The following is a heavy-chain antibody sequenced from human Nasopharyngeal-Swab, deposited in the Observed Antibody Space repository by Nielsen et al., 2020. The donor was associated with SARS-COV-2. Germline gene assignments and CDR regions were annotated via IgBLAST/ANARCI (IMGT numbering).Heavy chain of an antibody. V-gene: IGHV1-18*01. CDR1: GGTFSSYA. J-gene: IGHJ4*02. CDR2: ISAYNGNT. Sequence: ASVKVSCKASGGTFSSYAISWVRQAPGQGLEWMGWISAYNGNTNYAQKLQGRVTMTTDTSTSTAYMELRSLRSDDTAVYYCARSTIAVAGRGISDYWGQGTLVTVSS. CDR3: ARSTIAVAGRGISDY. D-gene: IGHD6-19*01.